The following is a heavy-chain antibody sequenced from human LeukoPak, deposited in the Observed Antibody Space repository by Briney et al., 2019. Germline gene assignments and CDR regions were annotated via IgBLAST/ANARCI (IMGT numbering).Heavy chain of an antibody. J-gene: IGHJ4*02. CDR3: AKEGRIAAGTGDYFDC. CDR2: ISANGDTT. V-gene: IGHV3-23*01. D-gene: IGHD6-13*01. CDR1: GFTFSSYA. Sequence: PGGSLRLSCAASGFTFSSYAMSWVRQAPGQGLEGGSGISANGDTTKYADSVKGRFTISRDNSKNTVFLQMNSLRADDTAVYYCAKEGRIAAGTGDYFDCWGQGTLVTVSS.